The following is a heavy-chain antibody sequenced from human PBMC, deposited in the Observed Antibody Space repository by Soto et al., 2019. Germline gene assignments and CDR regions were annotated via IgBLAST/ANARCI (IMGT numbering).Heavy chain of an antibody. CDR1: GFTVNTNY. CDR2: IHGGGST. J-gene: IGHJ4*02. D-gene: IGHD6-19*01. V-gene: IGHV3-53*01. Sequence: EVQLVESGGGLIQPGGSLRLSCAASGFTVNTNYMNWVRQAPGKGLEWVSLIHGGGSTYYADSVKGRFTISRDNSKNTLYLQMNSLRAEDTAVYYCARDRGSGWNYFDNWGQATLVTVSS. CDR3: ARDRGSGWNYFDN.